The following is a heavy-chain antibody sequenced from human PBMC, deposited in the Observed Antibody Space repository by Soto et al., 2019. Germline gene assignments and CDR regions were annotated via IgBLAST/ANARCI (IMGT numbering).Heavy chain of an antibody. CDR1: GGSIDTYY. V-gene: IGHV4-59*01. Sequence: QVQLQESGPGLVKPSETLSLTCSVSGGSIDTYYWSWIRQPPGKGLEWIGYIYYSGSTNYNPSLKRRVTMSVDTSKNQFSLKVNSVTAADTAVYYCARDSRLGFPDYWGQGTLVTVSS. CDR2: IYYSGST. CDR3: ARDSRLGFPDY. J-gene: IGHJ4*02. D-gene: IGHD3-16*01.